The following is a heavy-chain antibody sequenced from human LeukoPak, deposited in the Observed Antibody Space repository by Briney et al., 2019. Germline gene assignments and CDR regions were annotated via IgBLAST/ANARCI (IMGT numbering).Heavy chain of an antibody. J-gene: IGHJ4*02. V-gene: IGHV4-61*02. D-gene: IGHD5-12*01. CDR2: IYTSGST. CDR1: AGSISSGSYY. Sequence: SETLSLTCTVSAGSISSGSYYWSWIRQPAGKGLEWIGRIYTSGSTNYNPSLKSRVTISVDTSKNQFSLKLSSVTAADTAVYYCAREEGDIVATITDYWGQGTLVTVSS. CDR3: AREEGDIVATITDY.